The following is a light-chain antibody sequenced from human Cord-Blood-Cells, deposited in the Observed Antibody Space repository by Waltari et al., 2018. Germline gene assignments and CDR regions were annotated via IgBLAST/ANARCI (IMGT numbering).Light chain of an antibody. CDR3: QQSYSTPYS. Sequence: EIQMTQSPSSLSASVADRVTITCRASQSISSYLNWYQQKPGKAPKLLIYAASSLQSGVPSRFSGSGSGTDFTLTISSLQPEDCATYYCQQSYSTPYSFGQGTKLEIK. V-gene: IGKV1-39*01. CDR1: QSISSY. CDR2: AAS. J-gene: IGKJ2*03.